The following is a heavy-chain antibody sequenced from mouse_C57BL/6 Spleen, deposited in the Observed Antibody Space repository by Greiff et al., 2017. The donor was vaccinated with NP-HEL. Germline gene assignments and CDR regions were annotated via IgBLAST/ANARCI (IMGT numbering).Heavy chain of an antibody. CDR3: ADGPFAY. D-gene: IGHD2-3*01. CDR1: GYTFTDYY. CDR2: INPNNGGT. V-gene: IGHV1-26*01. Sequence: EVQLQQSGPELVKPGASVKISCKASGYTFTDYYMNWVKQSHGKSLEWIGDINPNNGGTSYNQKFKGKATLTVDKSSSTAYMELRSLTSEYSAVYYCADGPFAYWGQGTLVTVSA. J-gene: IGHJ3*01.